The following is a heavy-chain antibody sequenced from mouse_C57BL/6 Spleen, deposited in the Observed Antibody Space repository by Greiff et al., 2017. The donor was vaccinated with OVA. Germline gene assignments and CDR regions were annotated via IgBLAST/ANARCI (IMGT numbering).Heavy chain of an antibody. V-gene: IGHV1-9*01. D-gene: IGHD3-1*01. CDR1: GYTFTGYW. CDR2: ILPGSGST. Sequence: VQLQQSGAELMKPGASVKLSCKATGYTFTGYWIAWVKQRPGHGLEWIGEILPGSGSTNYNEKFKGKATLTADTSSNTAYMQLSSLTTEDSAIYYCARGGAAPARDFDDWGTGTTLTVSS. J-gene: IGHJ2*01. CDR3: ARGGAAPARDFDD.